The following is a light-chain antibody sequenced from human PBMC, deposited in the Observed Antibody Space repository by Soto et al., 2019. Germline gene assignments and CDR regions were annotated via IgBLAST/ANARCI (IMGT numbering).Light chain of an antibody. Sequence: EIVLTQSPGTLSLSPGERATLSCRASQSVSSSYLAWYQQKPGQAPRLLIYGASSWATGIPDRFSGSGSGTDFTLTISRLEPEDFAVYYCQQYGSSPRTFGQGTKVDIK. V-gene: IGKV3-20*01. CDR1: QSVSSSY. CDR2: GAS. J-gene: IGKJ1*01. CDR3: QQYGSSPRT.